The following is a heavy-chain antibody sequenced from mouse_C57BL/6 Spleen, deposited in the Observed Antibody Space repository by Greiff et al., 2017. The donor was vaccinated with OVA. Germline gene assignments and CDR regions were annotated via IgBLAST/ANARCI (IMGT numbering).Heavy chain of an antibody. Sequence: QVQLQQSGAELVRPGTSVKMSCKASGYTFTNYWIGWAKQRPGHGLEWIGDIYPGGGYTNYTEKFKGKATLTADKSSSTAYMQFSSLTSEDSAIYYCARGGPRGAMDYWGQGTSVTVSS. V-gene: IGHV1-63*01. CDR3: ARGGPRGAMDY. CDR1: GYTFTNYW. CDR2: IYPGGGYT. J-gene: IGHJ4*01.